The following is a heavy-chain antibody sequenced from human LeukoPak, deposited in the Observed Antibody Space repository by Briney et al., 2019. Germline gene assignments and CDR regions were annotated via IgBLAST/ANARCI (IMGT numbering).Heavy chain of an antibody. CDR1: GFTFSSYG. V-gene: IGHV3-23*01. CDR3: AKDGSGSYSSG. CDR2: ISGSGGST. Sequence: GGSLRLSCAASGFTFSSYGMSWVRQAPGKGLEWVSAISGSGGSTYYADPVKGRFTISRDNSKNTLYLQMNSLRAEDTAVYYCAKDGSGSYSSGWGQGTLVTVSS. D-gene: IGHD3-10*01. J-gene: IGHJ4*02.